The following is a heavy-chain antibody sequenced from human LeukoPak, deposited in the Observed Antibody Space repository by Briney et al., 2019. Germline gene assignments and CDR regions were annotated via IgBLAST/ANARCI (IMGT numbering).Heavy chain of an antibody. CDR1: GFTVSSNY. CDR2: IYSGGST. V-gene: IGHV3-66*01. Sequence: GGSLRLSCAASGFTVSSNYMSWVRQAPGKGLEWVSVIYSGGSTYYADSVKGRFTISRDNSKNTLYPQMNSLRAEDTAVYYCARGLTYYDFWSGHRDDAFDIWGQGTMVTVSS. CDR3: ARGLTYYDFWSGHRDDAFDI. D-gene: IGHD3-3*01. J-gene: IGHJ3*02.